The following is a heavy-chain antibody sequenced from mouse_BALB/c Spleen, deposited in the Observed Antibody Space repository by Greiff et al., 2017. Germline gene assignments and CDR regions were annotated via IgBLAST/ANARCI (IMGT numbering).Heavy chain of an antibody. CDR1: GYTFTSYW. Sequence: QVQLQQSGAELAKPGASVKMSCKASGYTFTSYWMHWVKQRPGQGLEWIGYINPSTGYTEYNQKFKDKATLTADKSSSTAYMQLSSLTSEDSAVYYCARSIYGNYEAWFAYRGQGTLVTVSA. V-gene: IGHV1-7*01. D-gene: IGHD2-1*01. CDR2: INPSTGYT. J-gene: IGHJ3*01. CDR3: ARSIYGNYEAWFAY.